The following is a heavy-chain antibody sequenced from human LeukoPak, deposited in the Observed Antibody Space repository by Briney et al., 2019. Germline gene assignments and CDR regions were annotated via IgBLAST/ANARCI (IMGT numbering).Heavy chain of an antibody. D-gene: IGHD3-10*01. CDR1: GFTFSSYS. V-gene: IGHV3-48*01. J-gene: IGHJ4*02. CDR3: ARDGYYYGSGSYYKVDFDY. CDR2: ISSRSSTI. Sequence: GGTLRLSCAASGFTFSSYSMNWVRQAPGKGLEWVSYISSRSSTIYYADSVKGRFTISRDNAKNSLYLQMNSLRAEDTAVYYCARDGYYYGSGSYYKVDFDYWGQGTLVTVSS.